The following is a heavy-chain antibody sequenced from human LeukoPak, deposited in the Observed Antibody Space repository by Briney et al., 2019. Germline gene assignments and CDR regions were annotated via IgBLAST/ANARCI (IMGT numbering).Heavy chain of an antibody. D-gene: IGHD3-22*01. CDR1: GFTFSNAW. Sequence: GGSLRLSCAASGFTFSNAWMSWVRQAPGKGLEWVAFIRNDGSNTYYADSVKGRFTISRDNFKNTLYLHMNTLRPEDAAVYYCARDLGYDSSGFDYWGQGTLVTVSS. CDR3: ARDLGYDSSGFDY. CDR2: IRNDGSNT. J-gene: IGHJ4*02. V-gene: IGHV3-30*02.